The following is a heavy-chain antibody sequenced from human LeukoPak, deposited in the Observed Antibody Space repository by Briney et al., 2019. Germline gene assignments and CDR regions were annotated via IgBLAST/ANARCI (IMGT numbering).Heavy chain of an antibody. J-gene: IGHJ6*02. Sequence: ASVKVSCTASGGTFSSYAISWVRQAPGQGLEWMGRIIPILGIANYAQKFQGRVTITADKSTSTAYMELSSLRSEDTAVYYCARDELYGSGSWYYYYYYGMDVWGQGTTVTVSS. V-gene: IGHV1-69*04. CDR1: GGTFSSYA. CDR3: ARDELYGSGSWYYYYYYGMDV. CDR2: IIPILGIA. D-gene: IGHD3-10*01.